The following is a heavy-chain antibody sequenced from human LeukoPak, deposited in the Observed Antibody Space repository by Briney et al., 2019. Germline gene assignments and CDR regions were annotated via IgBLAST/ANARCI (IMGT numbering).Heavy chain of an antibody. Sequence: SETLSLTCAVYGGSFSGCYWSWICQPPGKGLEWIGEINHSGSTNYNPSLKSRVTISVDTSKNQFSLKLSSVTAADTAVYYCATVRAYYYDSSGYSRWFDPWGQGTLVSVSS. J-gene: IGHJ5*02. CDR1: GGSFSGCY. CDR2: INHSGST. V-gene: IGHV4-34*01. D-gene: IGHD3-22*01. CDR3: ATVRAYYYDSSGYSRWFDP.